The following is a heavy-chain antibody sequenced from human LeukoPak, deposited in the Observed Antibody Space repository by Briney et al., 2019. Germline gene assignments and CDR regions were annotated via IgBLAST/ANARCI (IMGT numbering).Heavy chain of an antibody. V-gene: IGHV4-61*08. CDR1: GGSISSGGYY. J-gene: IGHJ6*02. D-gene: IGHD2-2*01. CDR3: ARDKIVVVPAAMGRRKYYYHGMDV. CDR2: IYYSGNT. Sequence: KTSETLSLTCTVSGGSISSGGYYWSWIRQHPGKGLEWIGYIYYSGNTNYNPSLKSRVTISVDTSKNQFSLKVSSVTAADTAVYYCARDKIVVVPAAMGRRKYYYHGMDVWGQGTTVTVSS.